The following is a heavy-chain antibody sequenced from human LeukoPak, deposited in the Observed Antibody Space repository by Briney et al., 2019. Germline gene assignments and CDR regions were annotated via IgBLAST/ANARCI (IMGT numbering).Heavy chain of an antibody. J-gene: IGHJ4*02. D-gene: IGHD6-19*01. CDR3: GRGRYSSGCAFDY. CDR2: IYSGGST. CDR1: GFTFSNYW. V-gene: IGHV3-53*01. Sequence: GGSLRLSCAASGFTFSNYWMNWIRQAPGKGLEWVSVIYSGGSTYYADSVKGRFTISRDNSKNTLYLQMNSLRAENTAGYYCGRGRYSSGCAFDYWGEGRLVTVSS.